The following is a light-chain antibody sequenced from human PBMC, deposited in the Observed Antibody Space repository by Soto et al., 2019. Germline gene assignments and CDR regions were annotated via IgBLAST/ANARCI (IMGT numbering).Light chain of an antibody. Sequence: DIPMTQSPSSLSASVGDRITITCQASQDISNRLNWYHQKPGKAPNLLIYDASNLAAGVPSGFSGSGSGTDFTFTISSLRPEDIGTYYCQHCFTVPYTFGQGTKLEIK. CDR2: DAS. V-gene: IGKV1-33*01. CDR1: QDISNR. J-gene: IGKJ2*01. CDR3: QHCFTVPYT.